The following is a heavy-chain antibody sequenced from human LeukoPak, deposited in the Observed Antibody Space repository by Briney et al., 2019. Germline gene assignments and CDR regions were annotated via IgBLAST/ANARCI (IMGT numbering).Heavy chain of an antibody. D-gene: IGHD6-13*01. J-gene: IGHJ4*02. V-gene: IGHV1-69*13. CDR3: ARYSSSWYQADY. Sequence: SVNVSCKASGGTFISYAISWVRQAPGQGLEWMGGIIPIFGTANYAQKFQGRVTITADESTSTAYMELSSLRSEDTAVYYCARYSSSWYQADYWGQGTLVTVSS. CDR1: GGTFISYA. CDR2: IIPIFGTA.